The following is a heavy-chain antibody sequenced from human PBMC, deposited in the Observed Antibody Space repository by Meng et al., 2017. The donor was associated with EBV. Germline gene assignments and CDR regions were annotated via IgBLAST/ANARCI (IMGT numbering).Heavy chain of an antibody. Sequence: QVQRVQSGAEVKKPGASVKVSCKASGYTFTSYYLHWVRQAPGQGLEWMGIIIPAGGNTNYAQKLQGRVTMTTDTSTSTAYMELRSLRSDDTAVYYCARGLDYFDYWGQGTLVTVSS. CDR1: GYTFTSYY. V-gene: IGHV1-46*01. J-gene: IGHJ4*02. CDR3: ARGLDYFDY. CDR2: IIPAGGNT.